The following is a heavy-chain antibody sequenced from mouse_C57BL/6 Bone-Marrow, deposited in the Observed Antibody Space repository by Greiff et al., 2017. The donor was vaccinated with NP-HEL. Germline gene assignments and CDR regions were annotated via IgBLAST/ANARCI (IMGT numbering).Heavy chain of an antibody. Sequence: VQLQQSGPELVKPGASVKISCKASGYAFSSSWMNWVKQRPGKGLEWIGRIYPGDGDTNYNGKFKGKATLTADKSSSTAYMQLSSLTSEDSAVYFCANGYPFAYWGQGTLVTASA. J-gene: IGHJ3*01. CDR1: GYAFSSSW. CDR3: ANGYPFAY. V-gene: IGHV1-82*01. D-gene: IGHD2-2*01. CDR2: IYPGDGDT.